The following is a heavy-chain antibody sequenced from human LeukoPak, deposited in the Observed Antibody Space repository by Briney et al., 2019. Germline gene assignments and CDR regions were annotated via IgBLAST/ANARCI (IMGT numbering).Heavy chain of an antibody. CDR2: IYHSGST. J-gene: IGHJ5*02. CDR3: ARSIYGDYQNWFDP. CDR1: GGSISSSNW. Sequence: SETLSLTCAVSGGSISSSNWWSWVRQPPGKGLEWIGEIYHSGSTNYNPSLKSRVTISVDKSKNQFSLELSSVTAADTAVYYCARSIYGDYQNWFDPWGQGTLVTVSS. V-gene: IGHV4-4*02. D-gene: IGHD4-17*01.